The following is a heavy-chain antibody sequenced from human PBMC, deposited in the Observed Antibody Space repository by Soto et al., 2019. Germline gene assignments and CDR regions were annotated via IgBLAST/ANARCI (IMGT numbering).Heavy chain of an antibody. D-gene: IGHD2-15*01. CDR1: GYTFTSYY. Sequence: GASVKVSCEACGYTFTSYYMHWVRQAPGQGLEWMGIINPSGGSTSYSQKFQGRVTMTRDTSTSTVYMELSSLRSEDTAVYYCARVPTYCSGGSCPPYAFDIWGQGTMVTVSS. J-gene: IGHJ3*02. V-gene: IGHV1-46*03. CDR2: INPSGGST. CDR3: ARVPTYCSGGSCPPYAFDI.